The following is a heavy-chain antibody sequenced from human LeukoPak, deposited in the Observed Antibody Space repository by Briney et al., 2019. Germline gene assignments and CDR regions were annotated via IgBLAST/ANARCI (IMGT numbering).Heavy chain of an antibody. Sequence: PGGSLRLSCAASGFTFSSYEMNWVRQAPGKGLGWVSHISSSGSTIYYADSVNGRFTISRDNAKISLYLQMNSLRAEDTAVYYCARVYGDYVLDYWGQGTLVTVSS. V-gene: IGHV3-48*03. D-gene: IGHD4-17*01. CDR3: ARVYGDYVLDY. CDR2: ISSSGSTI. CDR1: GFTFSSYE. J-gene: IGHJ4*02.